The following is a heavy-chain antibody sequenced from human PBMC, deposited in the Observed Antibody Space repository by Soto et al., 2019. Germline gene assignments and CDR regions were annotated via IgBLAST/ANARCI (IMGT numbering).Heavy chain of an antibody. CDR3: ARGRPRDGYNSGHSDFDI. Sequence: SETLSLTCDVSRYSINNNNWWSWVRQPPGGGLEWIGELHHGGSTNYNPSLESRATFSVDISKNQFFLKLSSVTAADTAVDYCARGRPRDGYNSGHSDFDIWGKGTMVTVSS. V-gene: IGHV4-4*02. J-gene: IGHJ3*02. CDR1: RYSINNNNW. CDR2: LHHGGST. D-gene: IGHD5-12*01.